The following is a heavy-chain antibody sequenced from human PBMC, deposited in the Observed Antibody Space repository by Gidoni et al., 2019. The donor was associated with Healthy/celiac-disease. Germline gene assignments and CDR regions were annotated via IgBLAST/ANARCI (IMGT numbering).Heavy chain of an antibody. CDR1: GFTFSSYS. CDR3: AKDRHCSGGSCYVAFDI. CDR2: IMGSGGST. V-gene: IGHV3-23*01. J-gene: IGHJ3*02. Sequence: EVQLLASGGGLVQPGGSLRLSCAASGFTFSSYSMCCVRQAPGKGLEWVSAIMGSGGSTYYADSVKGRFTISRDNSKNTLYLQMNSLRAEDTAVYYCAKDRHCSGGSCYVAFDIWGQGTMVTVSS. D-gene: IGHD2-15*01.